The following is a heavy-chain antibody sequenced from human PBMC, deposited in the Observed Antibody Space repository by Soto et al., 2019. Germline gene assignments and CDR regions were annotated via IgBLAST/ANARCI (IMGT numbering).Heavy chain of an antibody. CDR2: INPNSGGT. Sequence: ASVKVSCKASGYTFTGYYMHWVRQAPGQGLEWMGWINPNSGGTNYAQKFQGWVTMTRDTSISTAYMELSRLRSDDTAVYYCARDRNMRAYYDFWSGYENWFDPWGQGTLVTAPQ. CDR3: ARDRNMRAYYDFWSGYENWFDP. D-gene: IGHD3-3*01. CDR1: GYTFTGYY. J-gene: IGHJ5*02. V-gene: IGHV1-2*04.